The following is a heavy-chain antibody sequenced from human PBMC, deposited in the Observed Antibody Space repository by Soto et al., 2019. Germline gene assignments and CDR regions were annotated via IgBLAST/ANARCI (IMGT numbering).Heavy chain of an antibody. CDR2: INPNSGGT. D-gene: IGHD6-13*01. Sequence: ASVKVSCKASGYTFTGYYMHWVRQAPGQGLEWMGWINPNSGGTNYAQKFQGWVTMTRDTSISTAYMGLSRLRSDDTAVYYCARAPGGSSSWYYYYYGMDVWAKGPRSPSP. V-gene: IGHV1-2*04. J-gene: IGHJ6*02. CDR1: GYTFTGYY. CDR3: ARAPGGSSSWYYYYYGMDV.